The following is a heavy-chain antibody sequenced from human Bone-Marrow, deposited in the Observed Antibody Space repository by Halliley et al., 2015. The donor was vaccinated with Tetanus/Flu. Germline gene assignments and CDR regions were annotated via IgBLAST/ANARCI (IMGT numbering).Heavy chain of an antibody. Sequence: LVKPTQTLSLTCAISGDSVSSYSAAWNWYRQSPSRGLEWLGRTYYRSKWYNDYAVSVKGRITINPDTSKNQFSLQLNSVTPEDTAVYYCARLPSGRVLTDPNNDCYRDVWGQGTTVTVSS. CDR2: TYYRSKWYN. J-gene: IGHJ6*03. CDR3: ARLPSGRVLTDPNNDCYRDV. CDR1: GDSVSSYSAA. V-gene: IGHV6-1*01. D-gene: IGHD3-9*01.